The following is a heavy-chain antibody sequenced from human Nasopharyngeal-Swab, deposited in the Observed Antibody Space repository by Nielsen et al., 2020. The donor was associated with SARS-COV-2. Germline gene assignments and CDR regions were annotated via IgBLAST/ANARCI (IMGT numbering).Heavy chain of an antibody. V-gene: IGHV3-30*04. Sequence: GESLKISCAASGFTFSSYAMHWVRQAPGKGLEWVAVISYDGSNKYYADSVKGRFTISRDNSKNTLYLQMNSLRAEDTALYYCVKDKGRGSTSWNAFDIWGQGTMVTVSS. J-gene: IGHJ3*02. CDR3: VKDKGRGSTSWNAFDI. CDR1: GFTFSSYA. D-gene: IGHD2-2*01. CDR2: ISYDGSNK.